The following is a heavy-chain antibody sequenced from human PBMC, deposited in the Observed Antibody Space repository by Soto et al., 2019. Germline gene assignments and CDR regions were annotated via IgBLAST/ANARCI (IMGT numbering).Heavy chain of an antibody. CDR1: GGTFSSYA. CDR2: IIPIFGTA. D-gene: IGHD4-17*01. V-gene: IGHV1-69*13. CDR3: ARSNEYYGGNSLDY. J-gene: IGHJ4*02. Sequence: SVKVSCKASGGTFSSYAISWVRQAPGRGLEWMGGIIPIFGTANYAQKFQGRVTITADESTSTAYMELSSLRSEDTAVYYCARSNEYYGGNSLDYWGQGTLVTVSS.